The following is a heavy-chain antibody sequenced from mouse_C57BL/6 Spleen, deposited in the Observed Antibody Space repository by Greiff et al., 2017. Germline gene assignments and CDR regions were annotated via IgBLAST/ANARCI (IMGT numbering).Heavy chain of an antibody. CDR2: IDPSDSYT. Sequence: VQLQQSGPELVKPGASVKISCKASGYAFTSYWMHWVKQRPGQGLEWIGEIDPSDSYTNYNQKFKGKSTLTVDKSSSTAYMQLSSLTSEDSAVYYCARRGDYDGGGFDYWGQGTTLTVSS. D-gene: IGHD2-4*01. CDR3: ARRGDYDGGGFDY. V-gene: IGHV1-69*01. J-gene: IGHJ2*01. CDR1: GYAFTSYW.